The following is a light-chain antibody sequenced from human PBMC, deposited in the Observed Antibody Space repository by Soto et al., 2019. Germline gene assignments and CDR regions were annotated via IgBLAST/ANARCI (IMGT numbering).Light chain of an antibody. Sequence: EIVMTQSPGTLSALPGQSATLPCRASQSVGTNLAWYQQKPGQAPRLLIYGASTRATGIPVRFSGSGSGTEFTLTISCLQSDDFAVYYCQQYNQWSPITFGQGTRLE. V-gene: IGKV3-15*01. CDR2: GAS. CDR1: QSVGTN. J-gene: IGKJ5*01. CDR3: QQYNQWSPIT.